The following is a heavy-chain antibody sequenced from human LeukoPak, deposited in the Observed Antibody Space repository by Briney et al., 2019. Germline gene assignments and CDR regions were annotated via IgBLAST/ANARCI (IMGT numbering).Heavy chain of an antibody. Sequence: PSETLSLTCTVSGGSISSYYWSWIRQPPGRGLEWIGYIYYRGSTNYNPSLKSRVTISVDTSKNQFSLKLSSVTAADTAVYYCARGQDILTGYSFFDYWGQGTLVTVSS. CDR1: GGSISSYY. V-gene: IGHV4-59*01. CDR2: IYYRGST. D-gene: IGHD3-9*01. CDR3: ARGQDILTGYSFFDY. J-gene: IGHJ4*02.